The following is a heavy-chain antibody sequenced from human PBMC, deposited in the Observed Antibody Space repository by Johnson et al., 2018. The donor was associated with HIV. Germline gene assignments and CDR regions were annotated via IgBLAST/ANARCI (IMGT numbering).Heavy chain of an antibody. CDR3: ARGGGCGGDCYSGYDAFDI. Sequence: VQLVESGGGLVQPGGSLRLSCAASGFTFSRYWMSWVRQAPGKGLEWVANINQDGSEKYYVDSVKGRITISRDNSKNTLYLQRNSLRDEEPAVYYCARGGGCGGDCYSGYDAFDIWGQGTMVTV. J-gene: IGHJ3*02. D-gene: IGHD2-21*01. V-gene: IGHV3-7*01. CDR2: INQDGSEK. CDR1: GFTFSRYW.